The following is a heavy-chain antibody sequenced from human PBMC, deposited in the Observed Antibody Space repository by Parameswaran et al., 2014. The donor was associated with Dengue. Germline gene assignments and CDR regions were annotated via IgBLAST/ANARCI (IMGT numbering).Heavy chain of an antibody. CDR2: INHSGST. D-gene: IGHD3-10*01. Sequence: RWIRQPPGKRLEWIGEINHSGSTNYNPSLKSRVTISVDTSKNQFSLKLSSVTAADTAVYYCARNSAPSGSYYPYWGQGTLVTVSS. CDR3: ARNSAPSGSYYPY. V-gene: IGHV4-34*01. J-gene: IGHJ4*02.